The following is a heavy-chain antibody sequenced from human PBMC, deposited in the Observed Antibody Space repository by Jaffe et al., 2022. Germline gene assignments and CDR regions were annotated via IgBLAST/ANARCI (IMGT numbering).Heavy chain of an antibody. J-gene: IGHJ3*02. CDR1: GGSISSGSYY. CDR2: IYTSGST. CDR3: ARDLGYCSGGSCPGYLDAFDI. D-gene: IGHD2-15*01. Sequence: QVQLQESGPGLVKPSQTLSLTCTVSGGSISSGSYYWSWIRQPAGKGLEWIGRIYTSGSTNYNPSLKSRVTISVDTSKNQFSLKLSSVTAADTAVYYCARDLGYCSGGSCPGYLDAFDIWGQGTMVTVSS. V-gene: IGHV4-61*02.